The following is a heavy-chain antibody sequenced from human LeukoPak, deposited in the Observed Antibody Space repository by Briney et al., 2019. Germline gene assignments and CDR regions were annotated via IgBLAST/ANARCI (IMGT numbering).Heavy chain of an antibody. CDR2: IKSKTDGATT. CDR3: TTVGSSRYYYCFDY. V-gene: IGHV3-15*01. Sequence: PGGSLRLSCAASGFTFNHAWMSWVRQAPGKGLEWVGRIKSKTDGATTEYAAPVKGRFTISRDDSKNTLYLQMNSLKTEDTAVYYCTTVGSSRYYYCFDYWGQGSLVTVSS. CDR1: GFTFNHAW. J-gene: IGHJ4*02. D-gene: IGHD3-22*01.